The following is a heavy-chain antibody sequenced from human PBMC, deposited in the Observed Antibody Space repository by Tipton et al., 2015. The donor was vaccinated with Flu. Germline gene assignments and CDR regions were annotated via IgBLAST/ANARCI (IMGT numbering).Heavy chain of an antibody. CDR2: IYYSEST. CDR3: ARSSGYRGYFDV. Sequence: TLSLTCTVSGGSISSNSYYWGWIRQPPGKGLEWIGNIYYSESTYYNPSLKSRVTISLDSSKKQFSLRLNSVTAADTAVYYCARSSGYRGYFDVWGQGILVTVSS. J-gene: IGHJ4*02. V-gene: IGHV4-39*01. CDR1: GGSISSNSYY. D-gene: IGHD3-22*01.